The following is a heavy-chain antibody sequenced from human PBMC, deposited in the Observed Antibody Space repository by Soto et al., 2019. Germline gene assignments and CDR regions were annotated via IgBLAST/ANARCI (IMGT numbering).Heavy chain of an antibody. CDR3: ARDLDDTTGYYFDY. Sequence: PSETLSLTCTVSGGSVNSGIYYWSWIRQPPGKGLEWIGYIYDIGNTDYNPALKSRVTISVDMARNEFSLTLRSVTAADTAVYYCARDLDDTTGYYFDYWGQGTLVTVSS. J-gene: IGHJ4*01. CDR2: IYDIGNT. D-gene: IGHD3-22*01. CDR1: GGSVNSGIYY. V-gene: IGHV4-61*01.